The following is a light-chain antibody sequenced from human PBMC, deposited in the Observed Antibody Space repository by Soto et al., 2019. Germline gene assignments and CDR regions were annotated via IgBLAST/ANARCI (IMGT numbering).Light chain of an antibody. CDR1: RSLSSSY. J-gene: IGKJ2*01. Sequence: DIVLTQSPGTLSLSPGERATLSCRASRSLSSSYVVWYQQKPGQAPRLLIYAASRRATGIPDRFSGSGSATEYTLTISRLEPEYFAVYYCQQQGTFGQGTKLEIK. V-gene: IGKV3-20*01. CDR2: AAS. CDR3: QQQGT.